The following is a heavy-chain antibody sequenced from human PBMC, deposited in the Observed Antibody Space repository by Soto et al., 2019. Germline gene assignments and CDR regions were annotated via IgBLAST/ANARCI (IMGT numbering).Heavy chain of an antibody. CDR3: ARTAAAGKYYYGTDV. V-gene: IGHV5-51*01. CDR2: IYPGDSDT. CDR1: GYSFTSYC. D-gene: IGHD6-13*01. Sequence: PGESLKISCKGSGYSFTSYCGGRMRQMTGKGLEWMGIIYPGDSDTRYSPSFQGQVTISADKSISTAYLQWSSLKASDTAMYYCARTAAAGKYYYGTDVWGQGTTVTVSS. J-gene: IGHJ6*02.